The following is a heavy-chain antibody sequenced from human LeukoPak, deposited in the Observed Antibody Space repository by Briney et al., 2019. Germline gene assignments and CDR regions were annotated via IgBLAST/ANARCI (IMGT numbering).Heavy chain of an antibody. CDR1: GGSISSSSYY. Sequence: SETLSLTCTVSGGSISSSSYYWGWIRQPPGKGLEWIGSIYYSGSTNYNPSLKSRVTISVDTSKNQFSLKLSSVTAADTAVYYCARRRRDWGGTRAFDIWGQGTMVTVSS. CDR3: ARRRRDWGGTRAFDI. V-gene: IGHV4-39*07. D-gene: IGHD7-27*01. J-gene: IGHJ3*02. CDR2: IYYSGST.